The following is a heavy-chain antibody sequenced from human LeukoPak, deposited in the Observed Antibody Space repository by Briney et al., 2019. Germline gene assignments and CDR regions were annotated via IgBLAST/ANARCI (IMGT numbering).Heavy chain of an antibody. CDR3: AKDVGSVADNNWFDP. V-gene: IGHV3-23*01. J-gene: IGHJ5*02. CDR2: ISGSGGST. CDR1: GFTFSSYA. Sequence: PGGSLRLSCAASGFTFSSYAMSWVRQAPGKGLEWVSAISGSGGSTYYADSVKGRFTISRDNSKNTLYLQMNSLRGEDTAVYYCAKDVGSVADNNWFDPWGQGTLVTVSS. D-gene: IGHD3-10*01.